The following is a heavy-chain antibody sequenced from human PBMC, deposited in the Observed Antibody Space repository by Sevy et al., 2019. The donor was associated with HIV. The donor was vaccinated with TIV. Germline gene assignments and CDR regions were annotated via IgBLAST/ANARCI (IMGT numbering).Heavy chain of an antibody. D-gene: IGHD2-21*02. Sequence: SETLSLTCAVYGGSFSGYYWSWIHQPPGKGLEWIGEINHSGSTNYNPSLKSRVTISVDTSKNQFSLKLSSVTAADTAVYYCARGVRPYCGGDCYFYFQHWGQGTLVTVSS. V-gene: IGHV4-34*01. CDR1: GGSFSGYY. J-gene: IGHJ1*01. CDR3: ARGVRPYCGGDCYFYFQH. CDR2: INHSGST.